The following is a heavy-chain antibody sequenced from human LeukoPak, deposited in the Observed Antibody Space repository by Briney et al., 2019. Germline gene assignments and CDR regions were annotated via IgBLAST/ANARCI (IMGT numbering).Heavy chain of an antibody. V-gene: IGHV3-74*01. J-gene: IGHJ3*02. Sequence: SGGSLRLSCAASGFTFTNYWMHWVRQTPEKGLVWASRITHDGSDTSYADSVKGRFTISRDNARDTLYLQMNGLRAEDTAVYYCARVPVAFGAFDIWGQGTVVTVSS. CDR1: GFTFTNYW. D-gene: IGHD2-21*01. CDR3: ARVPVAFGAFDI. CDR2: ITHDGSDT.